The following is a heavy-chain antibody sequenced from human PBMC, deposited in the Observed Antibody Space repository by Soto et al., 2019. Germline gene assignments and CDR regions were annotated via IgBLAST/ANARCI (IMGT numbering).Heavy chain of an antibody. D-gene: IGHD3-10*01. CDR3: ARDQWFGDSPVSYYYGMDV. CDR1: GFTFSDYY. CDR2: ISSSGSTI. V-gene: IGHV3-11*01. J-gene: IGHJ6*02. Sequence: QVQLVESGGGLVKPGGSLRLSCAASGFTFSDYYMSWIRQAPGKGLEWVSYISSSGSTIYYADSVKGRFTISRDNAKNSLYLQMNSPRAEDTAVYYCARDQWFGDSPVSYYYGMDVWGQGTTVTVSS.